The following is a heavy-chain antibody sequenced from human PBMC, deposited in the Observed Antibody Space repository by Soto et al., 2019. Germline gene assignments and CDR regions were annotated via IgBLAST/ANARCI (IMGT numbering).Heavy chain of an antibody. Sequence: EVQLVESGGGLVQPGRSLRLSCVGSGYMFEDYAMHWVRQAPGQGLEWVSSIRWSSGGIDYADAVKGRFTVSRDNAKYSLYLQMNSLNTDDTGVYYCAKAGSYAIDYWGQGTLVIVSS. CDR1: GYMFEDYA. CDR3: AKAGSYAIDY. J-gene: IGHJ4*02. CDR2: IRWSSGGI. D-gene: IGHD2-2*01. V-gene: IGHV3-9*01.